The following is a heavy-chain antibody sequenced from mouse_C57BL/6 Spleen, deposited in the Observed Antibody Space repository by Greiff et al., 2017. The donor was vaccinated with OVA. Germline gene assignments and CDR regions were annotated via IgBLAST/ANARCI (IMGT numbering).Heavy chain of an antibody. V-gene: IGHV1-81*01. CDR1: GYTFTSYG. CDR3: ARSSSYGYFDV. Sequence: QVQLQQSGAELARPGASVKLSCKASGYTFTSYGISWVKQRTGQGLEWIGEIYPRSGNTYYNEKFKGKVTLTADKSSSTAYMELRSLTSEDSAVYFCARSSSYGYFDVWGTGTTVTVSS. D-gene: IGHD1-1*01. J-gene: IGHJ1*03. CDR2: IYPRSGNT.